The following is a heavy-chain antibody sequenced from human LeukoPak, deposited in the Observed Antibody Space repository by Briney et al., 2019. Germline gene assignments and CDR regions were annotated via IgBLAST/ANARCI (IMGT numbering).Heavy chain of an antibody. D-gene: IGHD1-26*01. Sequence: GGSLRLSCAASGFTFTSYAMSWVRQAPGKGLQWVSVINGGGTSTDYAGSVKGRFTISRDNSKNTLYLQMNSLRAEDTAVYYCAREEGVGASFGYFDLWGRGTLVTVSS. CDR2: INGGGTST. CDR3: AREEGVGASFGYFDL. CDR1: GFTFTSYA. V-gene: IGHV3-23*01. J-gene: IGHJ2*01.